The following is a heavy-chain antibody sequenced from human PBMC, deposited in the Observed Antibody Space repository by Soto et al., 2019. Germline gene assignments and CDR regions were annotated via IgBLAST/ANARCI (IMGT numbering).Heavy chain of an antibody. CDR1: GYSLTSYW. CDR3: AKDLAVANDY. D-gene: IGHD6-19*01. CDR2: IDPSDSYT. J-gene: IGHJ4*02. V-gene: IGHV5-10-1*01. Sequence: RGESLKISCKGSGYSLTSYWISWVRQMLGKGLEWMGRIDPSDSYTNYSPSFQGHVTISADKSISTAYLQWSSLKASDTAAYYCAKDLAVANDYWGQGTLVTVSS.